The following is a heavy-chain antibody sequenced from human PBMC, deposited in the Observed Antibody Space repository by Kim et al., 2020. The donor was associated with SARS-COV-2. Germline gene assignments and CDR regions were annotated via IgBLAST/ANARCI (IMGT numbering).Heavy chain of an antibody. CDR1: GFTFSSYG. V-gene: IGHV3-33*06. Sequence: GGSLRLSCAASGFTFSSYGMHWVRQAPGKGLEWVAVIWYDGSNKYYADSVKGRFTISRDNSKNTLYLQMNSLRAEDTAVYYCAKDEGRYCGGDCYPGFWGQGTLVTVSS. CDR3: AKDEGRYCGGDCYPGF. CDR2: IWYDGSNK. J-gene: IGHJ4*02. D-gene: IGHD2-21*02.